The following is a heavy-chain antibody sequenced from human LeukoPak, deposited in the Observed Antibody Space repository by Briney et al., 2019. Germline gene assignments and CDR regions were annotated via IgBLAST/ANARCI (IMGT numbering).Heavy chain of an antibody. V-gene: IGHV1-18*01. D-gene: IGHD3-3*01. Sequence: GASVKVSCKTSGYTFTTYGIIWVRQAPGQGLEWMGWISAYNGNTNYAQKLQGRVTMTTDTSTSTAYMEVRSLRSDDTAVYYCARADFWSGYGYYYYMDVWGKGTTVTVSS. J-gene: IGHJ6*03. CDR3: ARADFWSGYGYYYYMDV. CDR2: ISAYNGNT. CDR1: GYTFTTYG.